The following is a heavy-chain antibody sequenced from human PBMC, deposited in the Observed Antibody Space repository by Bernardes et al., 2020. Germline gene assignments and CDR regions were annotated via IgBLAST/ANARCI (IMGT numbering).Heavy chain of an antibody. Sequence: GGSLRLSCAASGFSFSSYWMSWVRQAPGKGLEWVANIKQDGSEKYYVDSVKGRFTISRDNAKNSLYLQMNSLRAEDTAVYYCARGAEGYQVLYWFDPWGQGTLVTGSA. CDR2: IKQDGSEK. D-gene: IGHD2-2*01. J-gene: IGHJ5*02. CDR1: GFSFSSYW. CDR3: ARGAEGYQVLYWFDP. V-gene: IGHV3-7*04.